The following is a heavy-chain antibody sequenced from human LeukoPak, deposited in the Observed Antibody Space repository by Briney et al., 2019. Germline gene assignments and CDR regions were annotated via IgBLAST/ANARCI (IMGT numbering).Heavy chain of an antibody. CDR1: GFSFRGHG. J-gene: IGHJ4*02. Sequence: GGSLRLSVAASGFSFRGHGLPWAGQVPGKGLEWVARINGDGIAINYADSVKGRFTISRDNAKNTVYLQMNSLRVEDTAVFYCARGGSPFYWGRGTPVTVSS. CDR2: INGDGIAI. V-gene: IGHV3-74*01. D-gene: IGHD3-10*01. CDR3: ARGGSPFY.